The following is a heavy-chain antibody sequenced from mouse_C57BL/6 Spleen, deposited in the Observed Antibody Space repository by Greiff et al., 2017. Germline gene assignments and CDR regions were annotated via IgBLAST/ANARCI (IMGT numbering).Heavy chain of an antibody. CDR3: ARRITTVVATGFDY. CDR1: GYTFTSYW. D-gene: IGHD1-1*01. Sequence: QVQLQQPGAELVKPGASVKLSCKASGYTFTSYWMQWVKQRPGQGLEWIGEIDPSDSYTNYNQKFKGKATLTVDTSSSTAYMQLSSLTSEDSAVYYCARRITTVVATGFDYWGQGTTLTVSS. CDR2: IDPSDSYT. J-gene: IGHJ2*01. V-gene: IGHV1-50*01.